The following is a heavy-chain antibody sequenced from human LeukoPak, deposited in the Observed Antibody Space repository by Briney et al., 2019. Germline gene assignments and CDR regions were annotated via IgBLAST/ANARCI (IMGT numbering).Heavy chain of an antibody. V-gene: IGHV3-7*02. J-gene: IGHJ4*02. CDR2: IKQDGSEE. CDR1: GFSFSSYW. Sequence: GGSLRLSCAASGFSFSSYWMSCVRQAPGKGLEWVANIKQDGSEEYYVGSVKGRLTISRDNAKNSLFLQMNSLRAEDTAVYYCARYSGRHDRSFDSWGQGTLVTVSA. CDR3: ARYSGRHDRSFDS. D-gene: IGHD6-13*01.